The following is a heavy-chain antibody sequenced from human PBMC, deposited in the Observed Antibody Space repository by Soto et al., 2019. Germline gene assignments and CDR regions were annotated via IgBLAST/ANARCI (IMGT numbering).Heavy chain of an antibody. CDR3: AKLRLKGTDYYYGMDV. Sequence: QVQLVESGGGVVQPGRSLRLSCAASGFTFSSYGMHWVRQAPGKGLEWVAVISYDGSNKYYADSVKGRFTISRDNSKNXLYLQMNSLRAEDTAVYYCAKLRLKGTDYYYGMDVWGQGTTVTVSS. J-gene: IGHJ6*02. V-gene: IGHV3-30*18. D-gene: IGHD6-19*01. CDR2: ISYDGSNK. CDR1: GFTFSSYG.